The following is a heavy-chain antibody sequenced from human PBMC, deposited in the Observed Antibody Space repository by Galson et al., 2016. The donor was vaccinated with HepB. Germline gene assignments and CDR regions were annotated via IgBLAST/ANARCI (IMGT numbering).Heavy chain of an antibody. CDR2: IWFATGHQ. J-gene: IGHJ6*02. V-gene: IGHV3-33*01. CDR3: ARDLGAAGTDYYVMSV. D-gene: IGHD6-13*01. CDR1: GFTFTTFG. Sequence: SLRLSCAASGFTFTTFGIHWVRQAPGKGLEWVAVIWFATGHQYYADSAKGRFTISRDTSNNTLSLQMTGLRVEDTAVYYCARDLGAAGTDYYVMSVWGQGTTVTVS.